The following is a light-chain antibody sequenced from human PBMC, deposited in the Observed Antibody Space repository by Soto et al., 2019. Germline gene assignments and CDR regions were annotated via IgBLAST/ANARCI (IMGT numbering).Light chain of an antibody. Sequence: EIVLTQSPATPSLSPGERATLSCRASQSASRYLAWYQQKPGQAPRLLIYDASNRATGIPARFSGSGSGTDFTLTISSLEPEDFAVYYCQQRSNWPPITFGQGTRLEIK. CDR3: QQRSNWPPIT. J-gene: IGKJ5*01. CDR2: DAS. V-gene: IGKV3-11*01. CDR1: QSASRY.